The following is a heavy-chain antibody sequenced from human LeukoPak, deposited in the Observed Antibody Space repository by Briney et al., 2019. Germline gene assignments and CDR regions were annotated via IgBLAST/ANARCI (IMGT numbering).Heavy chain of an antibody. Sequence: PGRSLRLSCAASGFTFSSYAMHWVRQAPGKGLEWVAVISYDGSNKYYADSVKGRFTISRDNSKNTLYLQMNSLRAEDTAVYYCAREDETAGLGYWGQGTLVTVSS. CDR2: ISYDGSNK. CDR1: GFTFSSYA. J-gene: IGHJ4*02. V-gene: IGHV3-30-3*01. CDR3: AREDETAGLGY. D-gene: IGHD6-13*01.